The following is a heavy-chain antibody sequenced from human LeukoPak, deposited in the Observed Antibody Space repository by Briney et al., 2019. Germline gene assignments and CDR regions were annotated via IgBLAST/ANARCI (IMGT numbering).Heavy chain of an antibody. V-gene: IGHV3-30*18. CDR2: ISYDGSNK. D-gene: IGHD6-19*01. J-gene: IGHJ4*02. CDR3: AKEIRSGWYYFDL. CDR1: GFPFSVYG. Sequence: GRSLRLSCAASGFPFSVYGMHWVRQAPGKGLEWVAAISYDGSNKYYADSVKGRFTISRDNSKNTLYLQMNSLRAEDTAVYSCAKEIRSGWYYFDLWGEGTLVSVPP.